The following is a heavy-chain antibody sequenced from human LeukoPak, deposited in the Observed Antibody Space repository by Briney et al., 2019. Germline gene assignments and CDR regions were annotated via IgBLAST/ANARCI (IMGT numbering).Heavy chain of an antibody. D-gene: IGHD4-17*01. CDR3: AKTSSTATTNFDY. V-gene: IGHV4-31*03. Sequence: SQTLSLTCTVSGGSISSGGYYWSWIRQHPGKGLEWIGYIYYSGSTYYNPSLKSRVTISVDTSKNQFSLKLSSVTAADTAVYYCAKTSSTATTNFDYWGQGTLVTVSS. CDR2: IYYSGST. J-gene: IGHJ4*02. CDR1: GGSISSGGYY.